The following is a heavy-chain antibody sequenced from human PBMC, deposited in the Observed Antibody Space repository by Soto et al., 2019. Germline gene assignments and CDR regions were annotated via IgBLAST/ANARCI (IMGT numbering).Heavy chain of an antibody. CDR2: ISYDGSNK. V-gene: IGHV3-30-3*01. CDR3: ARVHPPVWNPPGYYDMDV. D-gene: IGHD1-1*01. J-gene: IGHJ6*02. Sequence: GGSLRLSCAASGFTFSSYAMHWVRQAPGKGLEWVAVISYDGSNKYYADSVKGRFTISRDNSKNTLYLQMNSLRAEDTAVYYCARVHPPVWNPPGYYDMDVWGQGTMVTVSS. CDR1: GFTFSSYA.